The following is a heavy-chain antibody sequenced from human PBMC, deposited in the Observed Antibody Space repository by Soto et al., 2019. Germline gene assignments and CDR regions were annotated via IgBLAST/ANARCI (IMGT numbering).Heavy chain of an antibody. D-gene: IGHD2-2*01. Sequence: ASVKVSCKVSGYTLTELSMHWVRQAPGKGLEWMGGFDPEDGETIYAQKFQDRVTMTEDTSTDTAYMELSSLRSEDTAVYYCATLGHPDIVVVPAAIDRNAFDIWGQGTMVTVSS. CDR1: GYTLTELS. CDR2: FDPEDGET. J-gene: IGHJ3*02. V-gene: IGHV1-24*01. CDR3: ATLGHPDIVVVPAAIDRNAFDI.